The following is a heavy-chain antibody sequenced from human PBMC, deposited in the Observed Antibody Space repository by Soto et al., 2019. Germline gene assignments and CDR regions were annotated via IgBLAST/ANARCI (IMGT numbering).Heavy chain of an antibody. J-gene: IGHJ4*02. CDR2: IYYSGST. CDR3: ASGLAAALDY. V-gene: IGHV4-39*01. CDR1: GGSISSSSYY. Sequence: SETLSLTCTVSGGSISSSSYYWGWIRQPPGKGLEWIGSIYYSGSTYYNPSLKGRVTISVDTSKNQFSLKLSSVTAADTAVYYCASGLAAALDYWGPGTLVTVSS. D-gene: IGHD6-13*01.